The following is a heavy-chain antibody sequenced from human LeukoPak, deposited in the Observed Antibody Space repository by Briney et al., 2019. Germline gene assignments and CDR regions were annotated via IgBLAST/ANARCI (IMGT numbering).Heavy chain of an antibody. V-gene: IGHV4-39*07. CDR3: AREARWLQFVLDY. CDR2: IYYSGST. Sequence: SETLSLTCTVSGGSISSSSYYWGWIRQPPGKGLEWIGSIYYSGSTYYNPSLKSRVTISVDTSKNQFSLKLSSVTAADTAVYYCAREARWLQFVLDYWGQGTLVTVSS. J-gene: IGHJ4*02. D-gene: IGHD5-24*01. CDR1: GGSISSSSYY.